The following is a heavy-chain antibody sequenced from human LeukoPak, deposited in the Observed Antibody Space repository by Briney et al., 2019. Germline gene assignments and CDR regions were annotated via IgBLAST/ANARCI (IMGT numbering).Heavy chain of an antibody. V-gene: IGHV3-23*01. Sequence: GGSLRLSCAASGFTFSSYAMSWFRQAPGKGLEWVSAISGSGGSTYYADSVKGRFTISRDNSKNTLYLQMNSLRAEDTAVYYCAKSHVLLWFGELTKLPFDYWGQGTLVTVSS. CDR2: ISGSGGST. CDR1: GFTFSSYA. D-gene: IGHD3-10*01. CDR3: AKSHVLLWFGELTKLPFDY. J-gene: IGHJ4*02.